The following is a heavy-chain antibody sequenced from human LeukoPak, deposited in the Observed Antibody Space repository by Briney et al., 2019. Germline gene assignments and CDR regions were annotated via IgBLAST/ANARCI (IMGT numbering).Heavy chain of an antibody. CDR3: ARRSVYWYFDL. Sequence: SQTLSLTCTVSGGSISSGGCYWSWIRQPPGKGLEWVGRIYYSGSTHYNPSLESRVTISVDTSKNQFSLKLSSVTAADTAVYYCARRSVYWYFDLWGRGTLVTVSS. CDR1: GGSISSGGCY. V-gene: IGHV4-39*01. D-gene: IGHD2-8*01. CDR2: IYYSGST. J-gene: IGHJ2*01.